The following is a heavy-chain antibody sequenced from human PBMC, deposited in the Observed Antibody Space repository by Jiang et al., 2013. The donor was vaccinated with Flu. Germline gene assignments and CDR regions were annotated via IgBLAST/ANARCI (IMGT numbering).Heavy chain of an antibody. Sequence: LVQPGGSLRLSCAASGFTFSSYWMSWVRQAPGKGLEWVANIKQDGSEKYYVDSVKGRFTISRDNAKNSLYLQMNSLRAEDTAVYYCASRQLPVVGYYYYGMDVWGKGTTVTVSS. CDR2: IKQDGSEK. J-gene: IGHJ6*04. CDR3: ASRQLPVVGYYYYGMDV. CDR1: GFTFSSYW. V-gene: IGHV3-7*03. D-gene: IGHD2-2*01.